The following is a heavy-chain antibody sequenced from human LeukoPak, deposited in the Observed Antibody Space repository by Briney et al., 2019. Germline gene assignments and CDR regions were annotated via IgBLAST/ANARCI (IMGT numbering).Heavy chain of an antibody. D-gene: IGHD3-22*01. Sequence: PGGSLRLSCAASGFTFSNAWMSWVRQAPGKGLEWVSAISGSGGSTYYADSVKGRFTISRDNSKNTLYLQMNSLRAEDTAVYYCAKTHRRFTMIVVVINQYFDYWGQGTLVTVSS. V-gene: IGHV3-23*01. CDR1: GFTFSNAW. J-gene: IGHJ4*02. CDR2: ISGSGGST. CDR3: AKTHRRFTMIVVVINQYFDY.